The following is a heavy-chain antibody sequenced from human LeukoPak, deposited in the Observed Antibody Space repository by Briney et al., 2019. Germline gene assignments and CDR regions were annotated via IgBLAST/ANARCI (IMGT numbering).Heavy chain of an antibody. CDR2: ISTSGGDT. J-gene: IGHJ4*02. CDR1: GFTFTDSA. D-gene: IGHD1-7*01. CDR3: AKGGNYAPLDY. Sequence: PRGSLRLSCAASGFTFTDSAMTWVRQAPGKGLEWVSAISTSGGDTIYTDSVKDRFTISRDNSKNTLYLQMNSLRADDTAIYYCAKGGNYAPLDYWGQGTLVTVSS. V-gene: IGHV3-23*01.